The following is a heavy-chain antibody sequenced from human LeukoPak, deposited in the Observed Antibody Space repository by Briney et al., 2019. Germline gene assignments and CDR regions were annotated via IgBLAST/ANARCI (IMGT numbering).Heavy chain of an antibody. CDR1: GFTFSSYA. CDR3: AKDQGYSGYASYFDY. J-gene: IGHJ4*02. D-gene: IGHD5-12*01. Sequence: GGSLRLSCAASGFTFSSYAMRSVRQPPGKGLEWVASISGSGGSTYYADSVKGRFTISRDNSKNTLYLQMNSLRAEDTAVYYCAKDQGYSGYASYFDYWGQGTLVTVSS. CDR2: ISGSGGST. V-gene: IGHV3-23*01.